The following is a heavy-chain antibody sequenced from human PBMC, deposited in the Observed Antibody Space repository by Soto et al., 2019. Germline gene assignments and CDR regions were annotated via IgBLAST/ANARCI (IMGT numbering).Heavy chain of an antibody. CDR2: VYTSGST. V-gene: IGHV4-4*08. CDR3: AREVVGNTWPGIFDS. J-gene: IGHJ4*02. Sequence: WTWIRQTPRKELQWIGYVYTSGSTKYNSSLKSRVTISLDASNSQFFLTMSSVTAADTGVYYCAREVVGNTWPGIFDSWGRGTLVVVSS.